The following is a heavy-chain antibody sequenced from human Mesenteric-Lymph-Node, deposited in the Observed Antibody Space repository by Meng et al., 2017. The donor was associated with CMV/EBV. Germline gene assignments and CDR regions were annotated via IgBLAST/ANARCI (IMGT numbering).Heavy chain of an antibody. Sequence: GGSLRLSCTASGFTFDDYAMSWVRQAPGKGLEWVGFIRSKAYGGTTEYAASVKGRFTISRDDSKSIAYLQMNSLKTEDTAVYYCARGGAVTWFDPWGQGTLVTVSS. D-gene: IGHD6-19*01. CDR3: ARGGAVTWFDP. J-gene: IGHJ5*02. CDR1: GFTFDDYA. V-gene: IGHV3-49*04. CDR2: IRSKAYGGTT.